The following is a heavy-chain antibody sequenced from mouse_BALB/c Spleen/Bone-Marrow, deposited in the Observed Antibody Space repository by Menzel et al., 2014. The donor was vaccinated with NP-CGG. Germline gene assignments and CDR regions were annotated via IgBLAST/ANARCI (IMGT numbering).Heavy chain of an antibody. CDR2: IRNKANGYTT. V-gene: IGHV7-3*02. CDR1: GFTFTDYY. Sequence: EVQLVESGGGLVQPGGSLRLSCATSGFTFTDYYMNWVRQPPGKALEWLGFIRNKANGYTTEYSASVKSRFTISRDNSKNILYLKMNPLRVDDIATYYCERDKGRFFFDYGGQGTPLTVSS. CDR3: ERDKGRFFFDY. J-gene: IGHJ2*01.